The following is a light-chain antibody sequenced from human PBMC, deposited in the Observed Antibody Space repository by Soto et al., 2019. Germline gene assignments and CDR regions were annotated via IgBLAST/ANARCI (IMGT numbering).Light chain of an antibody. CDR3: QQSYNNPWT. CDR1: QSISTY. CDR2: AAS. V-gene: IGKV1-39*01. J-gene: IGKJ1*01. Sequence: DIPMTQSPSSLSASVGDRVTITCRASQSISTYLNWYQQKPGKAPKLLIYAASSLHSGVPSRFSGSGSETDFTLTISSLQPEDFATYYCQQSYNNPWTFGQGTKVEIK.